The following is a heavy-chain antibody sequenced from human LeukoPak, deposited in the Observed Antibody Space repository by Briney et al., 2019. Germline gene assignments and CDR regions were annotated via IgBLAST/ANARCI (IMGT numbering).Heavy chain of an antibody. CDR2: ITRSGSRT. J-gene: IGHJ4*02. V-gene: IGHV3-23*01. D-gene: IGHD3-22*01. Sequence: GSLRLSCAASGFTFGTYSMRRVRQAPGKGLEWVSTITRSGSRTFYADSVKGRFTFSRDNSKNTLYLQMNSLRAEDTAVYYCAKAHEDYYDTSGNFDYWGQGTLVTVST. CDR3: AKAHEDYYDTSGNFDY. CDR1: GFTFGTYS.